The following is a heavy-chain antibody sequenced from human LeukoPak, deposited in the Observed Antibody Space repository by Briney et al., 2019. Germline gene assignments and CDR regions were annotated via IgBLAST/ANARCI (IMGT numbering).Heavy chain of an antibody. CDR2: IYYSGST. CDR1: GGSISTSTYC. D-gene: IGHD3-10*01. J-gene: IGHJ5*02. Sequence: PSETLSLTCTVSGGSISTSTYCWGWIRQPPGKGLEWIGTIYYSGSTYYNPSLKGRVTMSVDRSKNQFSLKLSSVTAADTAVYYCARHGIYYGLGSSYGLPNWFDPWGQGTLVTVSS. V-gene: IGHV4-39*01. CDR3: ARHGIYYGLGSSYGLPNWFDP.